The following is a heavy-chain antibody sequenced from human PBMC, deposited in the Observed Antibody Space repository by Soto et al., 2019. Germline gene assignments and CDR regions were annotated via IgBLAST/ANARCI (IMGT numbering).Heavy chain of an antibody. Sequence: QVQLQESGPGLVKPSETLSLTCTVSGGSISSYYWSWIRQPPGKGLEWIGYIYYSGCTTYNPALKCRVTMSVYTSMNEFSLQQRSVTAADTAVYFCARRYGYSFDYWGQGTLVTVSS. CDR2: IYYSGCT. CDR3: ARRYGYSFDY. J-gene: IGHJ4*02. D-gene: IGHD1-1*01. CDR1: GGSISSYY. V-gene: IGHV4-59*08.